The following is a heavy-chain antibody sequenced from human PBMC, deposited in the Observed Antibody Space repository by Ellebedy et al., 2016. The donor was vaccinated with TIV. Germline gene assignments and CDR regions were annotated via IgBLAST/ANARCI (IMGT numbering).Heavy chain of an antibody. V-gene: IGHV4-30-4*01. CDR2: IYYSGST. D-gene: IGHD2-2*01. CDR3: ARGLPAATLNWFDP. J-gene: IGHJ5*02. Sequence: MPSETLSLTCTVSGASISTGDYYWSWIRQPPGKGLEWIGYIYYSGSTNYNPSLKSRVTISVDTSKNQFSLKLNSVTAADTAVYYCARGLPAATLNWFDPWGQGTLVTVSS. CDR1: GASISTGDYY.